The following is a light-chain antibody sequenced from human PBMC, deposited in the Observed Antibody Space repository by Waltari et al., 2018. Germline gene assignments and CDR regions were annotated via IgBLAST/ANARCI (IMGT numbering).Light chain of an antibody. CDR2: INH. Sequence: QSVLTQPPSASGTPGHRVAISCSGTNSTIGNNPVSWYQQLPGTAPKLLIFINHQRPSGVPDRFSASKSGTSASLAISGLQSDDEADYYCAAWDDSLNVWVFGGGTKVTVL. CDR1: NSTIGNNP. CDR3: AAWDDSLNVWV. V-gene: IGLV1-44*01. J-gene: IGLJ3*02.